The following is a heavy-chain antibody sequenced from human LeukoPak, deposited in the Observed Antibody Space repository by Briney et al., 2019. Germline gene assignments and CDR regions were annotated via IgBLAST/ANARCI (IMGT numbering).Heavy chain of an antibody. CDR2: ISAYNGNT. D-gene: IGHD2-2*01. CDR3: ARDPGYCSSTSCLPGAPIDY. J-gene: IGHJ4*02. Sequence: GASVKVSCKASGYTFTSYGISWVRQAPGQGLEWMGWISAYNGNTNYAQKLQGRVTMTTGTSTSTAYMELRSLRSDDTAVYYCARDPGYCSSTSCLPGAPIDYWGQGTLVTVSS. V-gene: IGHV1-18*01. CDR1: GYTFTSYG.